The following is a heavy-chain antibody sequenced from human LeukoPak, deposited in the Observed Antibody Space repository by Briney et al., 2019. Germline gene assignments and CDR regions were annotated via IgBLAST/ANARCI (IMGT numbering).Heavy chain of an antibody. CDR2: IYPSGSN. D-gene: IGHD2-21*02. Sequence: SVTLSLTCTVSSGSISSYYWSWLRQPPGQGLVWIGRIYPSGSNNYHPSLNGRVTMSVESSKNHFFLKLTPVTAGAPAFYSCARTSPRTAMFDCGSQGWLVTVPS. CDR1: SGSISSYY. V-gene: IGHV4-4*07. J-gene: IGHJ4*02. CDR3: ARTSPRTAMFDC.